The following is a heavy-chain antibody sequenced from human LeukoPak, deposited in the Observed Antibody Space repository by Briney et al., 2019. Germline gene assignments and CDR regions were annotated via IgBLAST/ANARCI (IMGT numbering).Heavy chain of an antibody. CDR3: ARKAAAGTGYSDY. CDR1: GYSINNYW. V-gene: IGHV5-51*01. Sequence: GESLKISCKGSGYSINNYWIGWVRQMPGKGLEWMGIIYPADSDIRYSPSFQGQVTISADKSISTAYLQWSSLKASDTAMYYCARKAAAGTGYSDYWGQGTLVTVSS. D-gene: IGHD6-13*01. J-gene: IGHJ4*02. CDR2: IYPADSDI.